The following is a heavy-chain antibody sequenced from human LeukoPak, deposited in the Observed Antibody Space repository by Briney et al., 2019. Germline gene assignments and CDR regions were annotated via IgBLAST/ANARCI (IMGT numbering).Heavy chain of an antibody. CDR3: ARRGYSYAFFFDY. CDR2: IIPIFGTA. V-gene: IGHV1-69*01. J-gene: IGHJ4*02. Sequence: SVKVSCKASGGTFSSYAISWVRQAPGQGLEWMGGIIPIFGTANYAQKFQGRVTITADESTSTAYMELSSLRSEDTAVYYYARRGYSYAFFFDYWGQGTLVTVSS. D-gene: IGHD5-18*01. CDR1: GGTFSSYA.